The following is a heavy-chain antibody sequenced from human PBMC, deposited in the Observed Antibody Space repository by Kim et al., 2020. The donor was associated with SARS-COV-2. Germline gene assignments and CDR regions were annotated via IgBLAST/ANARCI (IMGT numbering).Heavy chain of an antibody. CDR1: GYTFTSYA. Sequence: ASVKVSCKASGYTFTSYAMHWVRQAPGQRLEWMGWINAGNGNRKYSQKFQGRVTITRDTSASIAYMELSSLRSEDTAVYYCARGGATVTTVFDPWGQGTLVTVSS. CDR2: INAGNGNR. CDR3: ARGGATVTTVFDP. J-gene: IGHJ5*02. D-gene: IGHD4-17*01. V-gene: IGHV1-3*01.